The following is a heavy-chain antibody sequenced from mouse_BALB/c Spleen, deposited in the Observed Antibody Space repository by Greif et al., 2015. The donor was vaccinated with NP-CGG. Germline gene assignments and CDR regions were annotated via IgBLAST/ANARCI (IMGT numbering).Heavy chain of an antibody. D-gene: IGHD2-4*01. Sequence: VQLKESGGGLVQPGGSRKLSCAASGFTFSSFGMHWVRQAPEKGLEWVAYISRGSSTIYYADTVKGRFPISRDNPKNTVYLQMNSLTSEDTAVYDCARGGHYDHDAMDYWGQGTSVTVSS. V-gene: IGHV5-17*02. CDR2: ISRGSSTI. CDR3: ARGGHYDHDAMDY. J-gene: IGHJ4*01. CDR1: GFTFSSFG.